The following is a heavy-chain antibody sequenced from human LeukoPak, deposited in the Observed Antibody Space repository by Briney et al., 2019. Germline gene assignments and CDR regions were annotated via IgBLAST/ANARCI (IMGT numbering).Heavy chain of an antibody. J-gene: IGHJ4*02. D-gene: IGHD3-22*01. Sequence: SETLSLTCTLSGGSISSFYGRWIPQPPGRGLEWIGNIHDGGSTNYNSSLKSRVTISVDTAKNQCSLKLSSVTAADTAVYYCARQSISGSSLSYFDYWGQGSLVNVSS. CDR3: ARQSISGSSLSYFDY. CDR2: IHDGGST. V-gene: IGHV4-59*01. CDR1: GGSISSFY.